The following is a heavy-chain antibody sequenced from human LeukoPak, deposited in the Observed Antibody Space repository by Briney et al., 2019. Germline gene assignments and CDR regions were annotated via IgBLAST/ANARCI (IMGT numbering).Heavy chain of an antibody. CDR3: ARHSTYYYDSSGYFPKYYYGMDV. J-gene: IGHJ6*02. V-gene: IGHV4-34*01. Sequence: SETLSLTCAVYGGSFSGYYWSWIRQPPGKGLEWIGEINHSGSTNYNPSLKSRVTISVDTSKNQFSLKLSSVTAADTAVYYCARHSTYYYDSSGYFPKYYYGMDVWGQGTTVTVSS. D-gene: IGHD3-22*01. CDR2: INHSGST. CDR1: GGSFSGYY.